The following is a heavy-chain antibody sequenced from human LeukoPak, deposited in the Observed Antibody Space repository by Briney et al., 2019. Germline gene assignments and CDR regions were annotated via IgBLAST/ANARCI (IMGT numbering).Heavy chain of an antibody. CDR2: ISSSSSTI. Sequence: GGSLRLSCAASGFTFSSYSMNWVRQAPGKGLEWVSYISSSSSTIYYADSVKGRFTISRDNTKNTLYLQMNSLRAEDTAVYYCAPIYYESSGYFDYWGQGTLVTVSS. V-gene: IGHV3-48*01. J-gene: IGHJ4*02. CDR1: GFTFSSYS. D-gene: IGHD3-22*01. CDR3: APIYYESSGYFDY.